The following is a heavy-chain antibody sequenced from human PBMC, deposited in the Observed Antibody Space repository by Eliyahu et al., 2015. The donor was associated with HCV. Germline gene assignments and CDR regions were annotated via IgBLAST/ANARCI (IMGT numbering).Heavy chain of an antibody. V-gene: IGHV1-18*01. J-gene: IGHJ4*02. CDR2: ISTYNGDT. CDR3: AREVGASGDY. CDR1: GYTFTSLG. Sequence: QVQLVQSGAEVKKPGASVKVSCKTSGYTFTSLGTGWVRQAPGQGLEWMGWISTYNGDTNYAQQLQGRVTLTTDTSTGTAYMELRSLRSDDTAMYYCAREVGASGDYWGQGTLVTVSS. D-gene: IGHD1-26*01.